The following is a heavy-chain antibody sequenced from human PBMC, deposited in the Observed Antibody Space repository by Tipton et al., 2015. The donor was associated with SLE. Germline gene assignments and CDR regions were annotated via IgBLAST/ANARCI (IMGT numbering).Heavy chain of an antibody. CDR3: VRAVSGYFNFCYMDV. CDR1: GGSVSSTNYY. CDR2: IYSSGTT. V-gene: IGHV4-61*02. J-gene: IGHJ6*03. D-gene: IGHD3-3*01. Sequence: TLSLTCTVSGGSVSSTNYYWSWIRQPAGRGLEWIGRIYSSGTTNYNPSLKSRLSISIDTSNNQFSLRLSSVTAADTAVYYCVRAVSGYFNFCYMDVWGRGTTVTISS.